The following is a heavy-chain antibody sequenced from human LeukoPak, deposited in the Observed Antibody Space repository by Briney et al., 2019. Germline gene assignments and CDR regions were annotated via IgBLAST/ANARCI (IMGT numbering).Heavy chain of an antibody. J-gene: IGHJ4*02. CDR3: ARDRSNSRDLDN. CDR2: IGSSTTSHI. CDR1: GFTFSYYS. D-gene: IGHD4-11*01. Sequence: GGSLRLSCAASGFTFSYYSMTWVRQAPGKGLEWLSCIGSSTTSHIYYADSVKGRFTISRDNAKNSLYLQMNGLRPEDTAVYYCARDRSNSRDLDNWGQGTLVTVSS. V-gene: IGHV3-21*01.